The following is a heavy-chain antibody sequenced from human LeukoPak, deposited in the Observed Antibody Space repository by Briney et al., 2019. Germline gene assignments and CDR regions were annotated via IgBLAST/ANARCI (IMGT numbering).Heavy chain of an antibody. CDR3: AKDRSTGWYAGFDS. CDR2: IKEGGSAK. D-gene: IGHD6-19*01. V-gene: IGHV3-7*01. J-gene: IGHJ4*02. CDR1: GFTFSSYC. Sequence: GGSLRLSCAAAGFTFSSYCMAWVRQAPGKGLEWVANIKEGGSAKYYVDSVRGRFTISRDNSKNTLYLQMNSLSAEDTAVFYCAKDRSTGWYAGFDSWGQGTLLTVSS.